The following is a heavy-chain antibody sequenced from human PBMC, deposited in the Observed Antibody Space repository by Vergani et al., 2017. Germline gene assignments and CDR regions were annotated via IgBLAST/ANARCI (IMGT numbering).Heavy chain of an antibody. CDR1: GFTFSSYA. J-gene: IGHJ4*02. V-gene: IGHV3-23*01. CDR3: ARSLYYYDSSGPGGYYFDY. D-gene: IGHD3-22*01. CDR2: ISGSGGST. Sequence: EVQLLESGGGLVQPGGSLRLSCAASGFTFSSYAMSWVRQAPGKGLEWVSAISGSGGSTYYADSVKGRFTISRDNSKNTLYLQMNSLRAEDTAVNYCARSLYYYDSSGPGGYYFDYWGQGTLVTVSS.